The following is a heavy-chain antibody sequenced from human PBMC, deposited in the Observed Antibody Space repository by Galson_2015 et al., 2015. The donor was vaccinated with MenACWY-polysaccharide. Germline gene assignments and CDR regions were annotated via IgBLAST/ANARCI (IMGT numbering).Heavy chain of an antibody. CDR1: GGSMTSYY. D-gene: IGHD3-10*01. V-gene: IGHV4-59*01. CDR3: ARSAGRHYYYGMGV. J-gene: IGHJ6*02. CDR2: IYYSGST. Sequence: ETLSLTCTVSGGSMTSYYWSWIRQPPGKGLEWIGYIYYSGSTNYNPSLKNRVTISVDTSKNQFSLKMSSVTAADTAVYYCARSAGRHYYYGMGVWGQGTTVTVSS.